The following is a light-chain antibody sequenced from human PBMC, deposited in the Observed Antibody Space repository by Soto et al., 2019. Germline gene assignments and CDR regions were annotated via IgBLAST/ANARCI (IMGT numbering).Light chain of an antibody. Sequence: QSALAQPASVSESPGQSITISCTGTSSDVGGYNYVSWYQQHPGKVPKLIIYDVSNRPSGVSNRFSGSKSGNTASLTISGLQAEDEADYYCSSYTATSTSYVFGTGTKATVL. CDR1: SSDVGGYNY. CDR3: SSYTATSTSYV. J-gene: IGLJ1*01. CDR2: DVS. V-gene: IGLV2-14*01.